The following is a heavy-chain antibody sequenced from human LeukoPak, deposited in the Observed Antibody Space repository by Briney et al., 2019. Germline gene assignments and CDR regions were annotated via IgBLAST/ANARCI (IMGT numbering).Heavy chain of an antibody. CDR1: GYTFTGYY. CDR3: ARGGSYIVVVPAAMDYYYYYGMDV. J-gene: IGHJ6*02. D-gene: IGHD2-2*01. V-gene: IGHV1-2*04. CDR2: INPNSGGT. Sequence: ASVTVSCKASGYTFTGYYMHWVRQAPGQGLEWMGWINPNSGGTNYAQKFQGWVTMTRDTSISTAYMELSRLRSDDTAVYYCARGGSYIVVVPAAMDYYYYYGMDVWGQGTTVTVSS.